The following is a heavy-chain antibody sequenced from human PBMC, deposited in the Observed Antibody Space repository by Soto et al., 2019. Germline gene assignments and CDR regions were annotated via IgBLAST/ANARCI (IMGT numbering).Heavy chain of an antibody. CDR2: ISGSGGST. CDR1: GFTFSSYA. J-gene: IGHJ6*04. V-gene: IGHV3-23*01. D-gene: IGHD3-3*01. CDR3: EKRLNYDFWSGYYYYYYYGMDV. Sequence: QAGWSLRLSCAASGFTFSSYAMSWVRQAPGKGLEWVSAISGSGGSTYYADSVKGRFTISRDNSKNTLYLQMNSLRAEDTAVYYCEKRLNYDFWSGYYYYYYYGMDVWGKGTTVTVSA.